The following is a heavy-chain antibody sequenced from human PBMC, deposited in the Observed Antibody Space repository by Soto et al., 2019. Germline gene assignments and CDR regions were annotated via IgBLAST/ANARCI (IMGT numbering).Heavy chain of an antibody. D-gene: IGHD1-26*01. CDR3: ARGVGVPPTPPIRGWFDP. V-gene: IGHV4-30-4*01. Sequence: PSETLSLTCTVSGDPISSGDYFWSWIREPPGKGLEWIGYIYSGARTYNNPSLRSRVTISAATSRNQFSLKLTSATAAATAIYYCARGVGVPPTPPIRGWFDPWGHGTHVTVSS. J-gene: IGHJ5*02. CDR1: GDPISSGDYF. CDR2: IYSGART.